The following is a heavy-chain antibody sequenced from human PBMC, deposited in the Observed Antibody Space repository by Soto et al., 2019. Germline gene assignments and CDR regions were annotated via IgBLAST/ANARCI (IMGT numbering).Heavy chain of an antibody. Sequence: QVQLVESGGGLVKPGGSLRLSCAVSGFTFSDYYMTWIRQAAGKGLEWVSYISSSTSHTNYADSGKGRFTIYRDNAKNSLFLQMNSLRAEDTAVYYCARGRAAAAEYFDFWGQGTLVTVSS. CDR2: ISSSTSHT. CDR1: GFTFSDYY. D-gene: IGHD6-13*01. J-gene: IGHJ4*02. CDR3: ARGRAAAAEYFDF. V-gene: IGHV3-11*05.